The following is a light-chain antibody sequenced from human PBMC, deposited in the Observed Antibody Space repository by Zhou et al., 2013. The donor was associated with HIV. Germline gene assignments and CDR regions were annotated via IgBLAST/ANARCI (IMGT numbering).Light chain of an antibody. CDR2: AAS. CDR1: QSISDY. V-gene: IGKV1-27*01. J-gene: IGKJ1*01. Sequence: DIQMTQSPSSLSASVGDXVTITCRASQSISDYLNWYQQKPGKVPKLLIYAASTLQSEVPSRFSGSGSGTDFTLTINSLQPDDFATYYCQQYKSSPWTFGQGTKVEIK. CDR3: QQYKSSPWT.